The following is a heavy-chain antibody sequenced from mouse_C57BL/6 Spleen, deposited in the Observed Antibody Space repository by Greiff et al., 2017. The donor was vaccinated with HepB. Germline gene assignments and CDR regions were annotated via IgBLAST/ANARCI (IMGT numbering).Heavy chain of an antibody. J-gene: IGHJ1*03. Sequence: EVQGVESGGDLVKPGGSLKLSCAASGFTFSSYGMSWVRQTPDKRLEWVATISSGGSYTYYPDSVKGRFTISRDNAKNTLYLQTSSLKSEDTAMYYCARHAVAEGYWYFDVWGTGTTVTVSS. CDR1: GFTFSSYG. CDR2: ISSGGSYT. CDR3: ARHAVAEGYWYFDV. V-gene: IGHV5-6*01.